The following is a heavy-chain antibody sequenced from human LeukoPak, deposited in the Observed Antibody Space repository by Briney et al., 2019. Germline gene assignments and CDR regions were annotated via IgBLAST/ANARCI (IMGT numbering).Heavy chain of an antibody. V-gene: IGHV3-33*01. J-gene: IGHJ1*01. CDR2: IRHDGSNK. CDR3: ARGAVGSSGWYGGEYFQH. Sequence: PGGSLRLSCAASGFTFSSYGMHWVRQAPGKGLEWVAVIRHDGSNKYHADSVKGRFTISRDNSKNTLYLQMNSLRAEDTAVYYCARGAVGSSGWYGGEYFQHWGQGTLVTVSS. D-gene: IGHD6-19*01. CDR1: GFTFSSYG.